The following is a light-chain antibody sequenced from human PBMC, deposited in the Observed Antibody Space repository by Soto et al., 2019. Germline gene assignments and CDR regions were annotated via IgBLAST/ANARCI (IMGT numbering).Light chain of an antibody. Sequence: DIQMTQSPSTLSASVGDRVTITCRASQDISNWLAWYQQKPGKAPKLLIYDASSLESVVPSRFSGSGSGTKFTLTINSLQPDDSATYYCQRYSSYPATFGQGTKEEIK. J-gene: IGKJ1*01. CDR2: DAS. V-gene: IGKV1-5*01. CDR1: QDISNW. CDR3: QRYSSYPAT.